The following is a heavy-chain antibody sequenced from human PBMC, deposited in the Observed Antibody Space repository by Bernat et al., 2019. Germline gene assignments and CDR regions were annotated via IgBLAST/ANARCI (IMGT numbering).Heavy chain of an antibody. CDR1: GFSFTNAW. CDR2: IKSKTDGGTT. Sequence: EVQLVESGGGLVKPGGSLRLSCAASGFSFTNAWMNWVRQAPGKGLEWVGRIKSKTDGGTTDYAAPVKARFTISRDDSKNTLYLQMTSLKPEDTAVYYCTRRSSSSGWSYFDYWGQGTLVTVSS. D-gene: IGHD6-19*01. J-gene: IGHJ4*02. CDR3: TRRSSSSGWSYFDY. V-gene: IGHV3-15*07.